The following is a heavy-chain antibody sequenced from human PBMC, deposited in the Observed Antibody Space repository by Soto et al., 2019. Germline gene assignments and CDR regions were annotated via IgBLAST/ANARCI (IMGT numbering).Heavy chain of an antibody. CDR3: ARGGGSDSFDY. V-gene: IGHV4-30-2*01. CDR1: GASITFGGYS. J-gene: IGHJ4*02. D-gene: IGHD1-26*01. Sequence: QLQLHESGSGLVKPSQTLSLTCTVSGASITFGGYSWSWIRQTPGKGLEWIGYINHLETTFYNPSFESRLTLSIDRAKNQFSLKLHSMSAADRAVYFCARGGGSDSFDYWGRGILVTVSS. CDR2: INHLETT.